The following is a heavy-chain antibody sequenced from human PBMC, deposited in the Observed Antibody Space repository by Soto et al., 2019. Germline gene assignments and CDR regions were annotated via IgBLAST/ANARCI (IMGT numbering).Heavy chain of an antibody. D-gene: IGHD2-2*01. J-gene: IGHJ5*02. CDR1: GGTFSSYA. CDR2: IIPIFGTA. CDR3: AHCSSTSCYPYNWFDP. Sequence: EASVKVSCKASGGTFSSYAISWVRQAPGQGLEWMGGIIPIFGTANYAQKFQGRVTITADKSTSTAYMELSSLRSEDTAVYYCAHCSSTSCYPYNWFDPWGQGTLVTRLL. V-gene: IGHV1-69*06.